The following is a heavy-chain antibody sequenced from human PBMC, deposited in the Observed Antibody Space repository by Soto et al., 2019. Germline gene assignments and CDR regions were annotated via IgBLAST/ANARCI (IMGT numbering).Heavy chain of an antibody. V-gene: IGHV1-69*01. J-gene: IGHJ5*02. CDR2: IIPIFGAA. CDR3: ARVTMVRGAHNWFDP. Sequence: QVQLVQSGAEVKKPGSSVKVSCKASGGTFSTYAINWVRQAPGQGLEWMGGIIPIFGAANYAQKFQGRVTITADESTSTAYMELGSLRSEDTAVYYCARVTMVRGAHNWFDPWGQGTLVTVSS. D-gene: IGHD3-10*01. CDR1: GGTFSTYA.